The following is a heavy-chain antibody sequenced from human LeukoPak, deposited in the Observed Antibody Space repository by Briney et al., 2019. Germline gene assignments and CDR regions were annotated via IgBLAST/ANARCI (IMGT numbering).Heavy chain of an antibody. Sequence: GASVKVSCKASGYTFTSYGISWVRQAPGQGLEWMGWISAYNGNTNYAQKLQGRVTMTTDTSTSTAYMELRSLRSDDTAVYYCARVRLFYDSSGRQINWFDPWGQGTLVTVSS. CDR2: ISAYNGNT. V-gene: IGHV1-18*01. CDR1: GYTFTSYG. J-gene: IGHJ5*02. CDR3: ARVRLFYDSSGRQINWFDP. D-gene: IGHD3-22*01.